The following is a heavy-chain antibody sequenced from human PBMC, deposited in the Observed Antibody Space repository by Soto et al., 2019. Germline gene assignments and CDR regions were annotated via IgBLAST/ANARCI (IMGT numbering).Heavy chain of an antibody. CDR3: ARVGHIADYYYGSGSYYNGFDY. J-gene: IGHJ4*02. CDR1: GGTFSSYA. Sequence: ASVKVSCKASGGTFSSYAISWVRQAPGQGLEWMGGIIPIFGTANYAQKFQGRVTITADESTSTAYMELSSLRSEDTAVYYCARVGHIADYYYGSGSYYNGFDYWGQGTLVTVSS. CDR2: IIPIFGTA. D-gene: IGHD3-10*01. V-gene: IGHV1-69*13.